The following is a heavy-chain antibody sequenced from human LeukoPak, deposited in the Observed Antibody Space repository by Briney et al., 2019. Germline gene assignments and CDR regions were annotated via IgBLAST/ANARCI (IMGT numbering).Heavy chain of an antibody. CDR3: ARRAGAYSHPYDY. D-gene: IGHD4/OR15-4a*01. CDR1: GFTFNDYG. V-gene: IGHV3-23*01. Sequence: GGSLRLSCAASGFTFNDYGMSWVRQAPGKGLEWVSVISGSGGSTYYADSVKGRFTISRDYSKNTLYLQMKSLRAEDTAVYYCARRAGAYSHPYDYWGQGTLVTVSS. J-gene: IGHJ4*02. CDR2: ISGSGGST.